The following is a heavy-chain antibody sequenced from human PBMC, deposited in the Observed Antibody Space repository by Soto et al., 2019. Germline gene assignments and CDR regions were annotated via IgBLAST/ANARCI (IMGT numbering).Heavy chain of an antibody. CDR2: IYYSGST. D-gene: IGHD2-21*01. J-gene: IGHJ6*02. V-gene: IGHV4-39*01. CDR3: ARHDWARFYGMDV. CDR1: GGSISTSYY. Sequence: SETLSLTCIVSGGSISTSYYWGLIRQPPGKGLEWIGSIYYSGSTYYNPSLKSRVTIFVDTSKSQFSLMLGSVTAADTAVYYCARHDWARFYGMDVWGQGTTVTVSS.